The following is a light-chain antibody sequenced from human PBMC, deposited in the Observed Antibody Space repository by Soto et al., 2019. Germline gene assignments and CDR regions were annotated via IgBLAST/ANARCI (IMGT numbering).Light chain of an antibody. V-gene: IGKV3-15*01. CDR2: GAP. CDR3: QQYYDWPIT. J-gene: IGKJ5*01. CDR1: QSVSSN. Sequence: EIVLTQSPGTLSLSPGERATLSCRASQSVSSNLAWYQQKPGQAPRLLIYGAPTRAAGIPARFSGSGSGTDFTLTISSLQSEDFAIYYCQQYYDWPITFGQGTRLEIK.